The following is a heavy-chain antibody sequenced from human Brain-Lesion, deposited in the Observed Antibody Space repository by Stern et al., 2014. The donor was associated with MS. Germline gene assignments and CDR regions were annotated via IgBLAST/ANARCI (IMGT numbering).Heavy chain of an antibody. V-gene: IGHV3-30*18. D-gene: IGHD2/OR15-2a*01. J-gene: IGHJ5*02. CDR2: ASYDGSNK. Sequence: VQLVESGGGVVQPGRPLRLSCVASGFTFGSCAMHWVRQAPGKGLGWVGGASYDGSNKYYADSVKGRFTISRDNSQNTLYMQMSSLRPEDTAVYYCAKDRQYLTYFFDHWGQGSLVTVSS. CDR3: AKDRQYLTYFFDH. CDR1: GFTFGSCA.